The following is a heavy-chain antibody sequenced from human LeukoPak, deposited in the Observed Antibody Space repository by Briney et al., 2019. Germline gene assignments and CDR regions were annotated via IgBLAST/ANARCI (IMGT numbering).Heavy chain of an antibody. Sequence: PSETLSLTCAVYGGSFSGYYWSWIRQPPGKGLEWIGEINHSGSNNYNPSLKSRVSISVDPSKNQFSLKVSSVTAADTAVYYCARGSDTAAGLYWGQGTLVTVSS. CDR3: ARGSDTAAGLY. D-gene: IGHD6-13*01. J-gene: IGHJ4*02. V-gene: IGHV4-34*01. CDR2: INHSGSN. CDR1: GGSFSGYY.